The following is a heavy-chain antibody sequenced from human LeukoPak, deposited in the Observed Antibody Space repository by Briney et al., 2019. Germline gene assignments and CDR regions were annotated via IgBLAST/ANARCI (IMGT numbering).Heavy chain of an antibody. CDR2: ISYDGSNK. V-gene: IGHV3-30*18. D-gene: IGHD3-10*01. Sequence: GGSLRLSCAASGFTFSSYGMHWVRQAPGKGLEWVAVISYDGSNKYYADSVKGRFTISRDNSKNTLYLQMNSLRAEDTAVYYCANTYYYGSGSYYRSDYYYYMDVWGKGTTVTVSS. J-gene: IGHJ6*03. CDR3: ANTYYYGSGSYYRSDYYYYMDV. CDR1: GFTFSSYG.